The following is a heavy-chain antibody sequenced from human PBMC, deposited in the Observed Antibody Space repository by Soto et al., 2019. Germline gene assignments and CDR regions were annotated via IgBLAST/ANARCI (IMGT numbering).Heavy chain of an antibody. CDR3: AKDASSGITSFDL. J-gene: IGHJ2*01. D-gene: IGHD3-3*01. CDR1: GFTFSSYA. V-gene: IGHV3-23*01. CDR2: ISGSGGST. Sequence: GGSLRLSCAASGFTFSSYAMSWVRQSPGKGLEWVSTISGSGGSTYYADSVKGRFTISRDNSKNTLYLQMNSLRAEDTALYYCAKDASSGITSFDLWGRGTLVTVSS.